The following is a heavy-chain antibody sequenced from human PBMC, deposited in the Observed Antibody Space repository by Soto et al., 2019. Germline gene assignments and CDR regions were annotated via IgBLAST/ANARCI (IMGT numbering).Heavy chain of an antibody. CDR1: GFTFSSYV. V-gene: IGHV3-23*01. CDR3: AKVGYYDSSGHNWFDP. CDR2: ISGSGGST. J-gene: IGHJ5*02. D-gene: IGHD3-22*01. Sequence: PVGSLRLSCAVSGFTFSSYVMSRVRQAPGKGLEWVSAISGSGGSTYYADSVKGRFTISRDNSKNTLYLQMNSLRADDTAVYYCAKVGYYDSSGHNWFDPWGQGTQVTVSS.